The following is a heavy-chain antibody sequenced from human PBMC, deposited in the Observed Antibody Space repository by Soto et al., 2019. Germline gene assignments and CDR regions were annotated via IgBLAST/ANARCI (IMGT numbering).Heavy chain of an antibody. V-gene: IGHV4-34*01. Sequence: QVQLQQWGAGLLKPSETLSLTCAVYGGSFSGYYWSLIRQPPGKGLEWIGEINHRGITNYNPSLKSRVTLSVDTSKNQFSLNMSSVTAADTAVFYCARGRAIPLAGSFDFWGQGTLAPVSS. CDR1: GGSFSGYY. D-gene: IGHD6-19*01. CDR3: ARGRAIPLAGSFDF. J-gene: IGHJ4*02. CDR2: INHRGIT.